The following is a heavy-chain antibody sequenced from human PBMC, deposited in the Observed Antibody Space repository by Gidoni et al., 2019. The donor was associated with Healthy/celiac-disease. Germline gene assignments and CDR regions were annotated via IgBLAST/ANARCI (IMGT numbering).Heavy chain of an antibody. CDR2: IIPIFGTA. CDR3: ARDPRLQLPHAFDI. V-gene: IGHV1-69*01. Sequence: QVQLVQSGAEVKKPGSSVEVSCTDAGGPFSSYDISWVRQAPGQGLEWMGGIIPIFGTANYAQKFQGRVTITADESTSTAYMELSSLRSEDTAVYYCARDPRLQLPHAFDIWGQGTMVTVSS. D-gene: IGHD2-2*01. CDR1: GGPFSSYD. J-gene: IGHJ3*02.